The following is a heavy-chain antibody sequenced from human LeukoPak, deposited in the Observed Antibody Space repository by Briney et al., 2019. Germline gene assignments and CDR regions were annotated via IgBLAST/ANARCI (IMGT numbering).Heavy chain of an antibody. CDR1: GGSISSYY. CDR2: IYYSGST. CDR3: ARDPGEFRNYYGMDV. V-gene: IGHV4-59*01. J-gene: IGHJ6*02. D-gene: IGHD3-10*01. Sequence: SETLSLTCTVSGGSISSYYWSWIRQPPGKGLEWIGYIYYSGSTNYNPSLKSRVTISVDTSKNQFSLKLSSVTAADTAVYYCARDPGEFRNYYGMDVWGQGTTVTVSS.